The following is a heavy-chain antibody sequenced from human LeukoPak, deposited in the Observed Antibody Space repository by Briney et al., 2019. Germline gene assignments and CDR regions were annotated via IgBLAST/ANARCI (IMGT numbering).Heavy chain of an antibody. CDR1: GGSISSSSYY. CDR2: IYYSGST. D-gene: IGHD6-13*01. Sequence: SETLSLTCSVSGGSISSSSYYWGWIRQPPGKGLEWIGSIYYSGSTYYNPSLKSRVTISVDTSKNQFSLRLSPVTAADTAVYYCARQHIAAAGQADDYWGQGTLVTVSS. CDR3: ARQHIAAAGQADDY. J-gene: IGHJ4*02. V-gene: IGHV4-39*01.